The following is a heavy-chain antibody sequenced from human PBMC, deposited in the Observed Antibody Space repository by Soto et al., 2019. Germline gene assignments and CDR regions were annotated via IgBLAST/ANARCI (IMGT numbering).Heavy chain of an antibody. V-gene: IGHV1-18*01. CDR3: ARSIVVVVAASPPYYYYGMDV. D-gene: IGHD2-15*01. Sequence: ASVKVSCKASGYTLTSYGISWVRQAPGQGLEWMGWISAYNGNTNYAQKLQGRVTMTTDTSTSTAYMELRSLRSEDTAVYYCARSIVVVVAASPPYYYYGMDVWGQGTTVTVS. J-gene: IGHJ6*02. CDR1: GYTLTSYG. CDR2: ISAYNGNT.